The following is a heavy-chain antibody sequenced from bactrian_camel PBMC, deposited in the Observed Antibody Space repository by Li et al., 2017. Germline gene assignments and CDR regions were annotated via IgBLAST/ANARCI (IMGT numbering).Heavy chain of an antibody. CDR3: AAPDRYSDYELDS. J-gene: IGHJ6*01. CDR2: INSGGGMT. D-gene: IGHD4*01. CDR1: GFTFSSYA. Sequence: VQLVESGGGLVQPGGSLRLSCAASGFTFSSYAMGWVRQAPGKGLEGVSAINSGGGMTYDADSVKGRFTISRDSAKNTVHLQMNSLKSEDTALYYCAAPDRYSDYELDSWGQGTQVTVS. V-gene: IGHV3S40*01.